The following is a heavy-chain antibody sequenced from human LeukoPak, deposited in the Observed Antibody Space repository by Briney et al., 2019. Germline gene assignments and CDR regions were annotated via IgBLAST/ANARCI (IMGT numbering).Heavy chain of an antibody. J-gene: IGHJ4*02. CDR3: ARDTTYYYDSSGYYYFDY. D-gene: IGHD3-22*01. Sequence: GGSLRLSCAASGFTFSSYSMNWVRQAPGKGLEWVSSISSRRSYIYYADSVKGRFTISRDNAKNSLYLQMNSLRAEDTAVYYCARDTTYYYDSSGYYYFDYWGQGTLVTVSS. V-gene: IGHV3-21*01. CDR1: GFTFSSYS. CDR2: ISSRRSYI.